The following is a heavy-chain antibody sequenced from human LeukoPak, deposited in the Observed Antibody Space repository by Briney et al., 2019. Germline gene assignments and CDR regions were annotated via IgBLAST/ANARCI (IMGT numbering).Heavy chain of an antibody. Sequence: GGSLRLSCAASGFTFSSYEMNWVRQAPGKGLEWVSYISSSGSTIYYADSVKGRFTISRDNAKNSLYLQMNSLRTEDTALYYCAKVKDRSGIFCLDYWGQGTLVTVSS. J-gene: IGHJ4*02. CDR1: GFTFSSYE. V-gene: IGHV3-48*03. D-gene: IGHD1-26*01. CDR3: AKVKDRSGIFCLDY. CDR2: ISSSGSTI.